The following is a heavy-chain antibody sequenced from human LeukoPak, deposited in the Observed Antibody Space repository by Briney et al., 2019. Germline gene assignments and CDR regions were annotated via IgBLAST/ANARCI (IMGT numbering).Heavy chain of an antibody. Sequence: GGSLRLSCTASGFTFSSYAMSWVRQAPGKGLEWVSSINADSSVTLYADSVKGRFTSSRDNSKNKVDLQMNILRAEASAQYFCAQDPGGGATIDSWGQGVLVSVS. V-gene: IGHV3-23*01. CDR3: AQDPGGGATIDS. J-gene: IGHJ4*02. CDR1: GFTFSSYA. D-gene: IGHD5-24*01. CDR2: INADSSVT.